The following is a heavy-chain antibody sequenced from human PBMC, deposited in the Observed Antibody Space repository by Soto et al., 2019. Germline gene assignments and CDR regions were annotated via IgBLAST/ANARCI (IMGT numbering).Heavy chain of an antibody. CDR3: ARDEPAYYYDSSADQSYYGMDV. CDR1: GFTLTELS. J-gene: IGHJ6*02. Sequence: GASVTVSCKVSGFTLTELSMYWVRQAPGKGLEWMGSFDPEDGEAIYAQKFQGRVTMTEDTSTDTAYMELSSLRSEDTAVYYCARDEPAYYYDSSADQSYYGMDVWGQGTTVTVSS. V-gene: IGHV1-24*01. CDR2: FDPEDGEA. D-gene: IGHD3-22*01.